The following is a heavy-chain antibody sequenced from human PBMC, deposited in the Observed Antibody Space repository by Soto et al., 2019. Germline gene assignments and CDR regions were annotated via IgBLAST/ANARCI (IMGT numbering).Heavy chain of an antibody. Sequence: EVQLVESGGGLVQPGGSLRLSCATSGFTFTSYWMHCVLQVPGKGLVWVSRINSDGSSTTYADSVKGRFTISRDNAKNTLYLQMNSLRAEDTAVYFCAGGKGSNTPFDYWGQGTLVTVSS. D-gene: IGHD2-2*01. CDR3: AGGKGSNTPFDY. V-gene: IGHV3-74*01. J-gene: IGHJ4*02. CDR2: INSDGSST. CDR1: GFTFTSYW.